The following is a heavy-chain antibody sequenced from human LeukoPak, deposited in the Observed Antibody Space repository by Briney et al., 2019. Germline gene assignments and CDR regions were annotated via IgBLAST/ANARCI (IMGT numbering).Heavy chain of an antibody. V-gene: IGHV3-30-3*01. CDR1: GFTFCIYA. Sequence: TGGSLRLSCAASGFTFCIYAMHWVRQAPGKGLEWVAVISYDGSNKYYADSVKGRFTISRDNSKNTLYLQMNSLRAEDTAVYYCARKSFVGGVPAFDIWGQGTMVTVSS. CDR3: ARKSFVGGVPAFDI. D-gene: IGHD3-16*01. J-gene: IGHJ3*02. CDR2: ISYDGSNK.